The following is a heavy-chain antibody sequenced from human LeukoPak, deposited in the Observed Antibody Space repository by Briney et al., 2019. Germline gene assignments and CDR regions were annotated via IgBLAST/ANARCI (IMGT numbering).Heavy chain of an antibody. CDR1: GGSISSYY. CDR3: AISGIAAAGTRGSFDH. D-gene: IGHD6-13*01. J-gene: IGHJ4*02. CDR2: IYYSGST. Sequence: SETLSLTCTVSGGSISSYYWSWIRQPPGKGLEWIGYIYYSGSTNYNPSLKSRVTISVDTSKNQFSLKLSSVTAADTAVYYCAISGIAAAGTRGSFDHWGQGTLVTVSS. V-gene: IGHV4-59*08.